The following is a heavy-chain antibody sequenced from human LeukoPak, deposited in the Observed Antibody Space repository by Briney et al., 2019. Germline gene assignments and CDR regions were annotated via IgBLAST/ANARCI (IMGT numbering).Heavy chain of an antibody. CDR3: ARGGATVTTSGVRFDP. J-gene: IGHJ5*02. D-gene: IGHD4-17*01. Sequence: SETLSLTCTVSGGSISGNYYWSWIRQPAGKGLEWIGRIYARGNTNYNPSLKSRVTISVDTSKNQFSLKLSSVTAADTAVYYCARGGATVTTSGVRFDPWGQGTLVTVSS. CDR1: GGSISGNYY. CDR2: IYARGNT. V-gene: IGHV4-61*02.